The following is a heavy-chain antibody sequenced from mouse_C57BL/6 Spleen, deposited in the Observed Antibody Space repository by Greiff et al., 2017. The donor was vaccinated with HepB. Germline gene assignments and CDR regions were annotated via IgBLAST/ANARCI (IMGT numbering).Heavy chain of an antibody. CDR3: ARISNYPYYYAMDY. J-gene: IGHJ4*01. V-gene: IGHV3-6*01. CDR1: GYSITSGYY. CDR2: ISYDGSN. D-gene: IGHD2-5*01. Sequence: ESGPGLVKPSQSLSLTCSVTGYSITSGYYWNWIRQFPGNKLEWMGYISYDGSNNYNPSLKNRISIPRDTSKNQFFLKLNSVTTEDTATYYCARISNYPYYYAMDYWGQGTSVTVSS.